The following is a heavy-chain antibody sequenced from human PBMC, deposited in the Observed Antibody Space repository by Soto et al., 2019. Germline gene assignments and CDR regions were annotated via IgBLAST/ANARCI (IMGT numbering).Heavy chain of an antibody. Sequence: GSLRLSCAAFGFIFKDSYMTWIRQAPGKGLEWVSYISNSGATLYYADSVQGRFSISRDNAGNSLFLQMNSLRTEDTATYYCARVGNYDAWSGYWFDYWGREPWSPSPQ. V-gene: IGHV3-11*01. CDR3: ARVGNYDAWSGYWFDY. CDR1: GFIFKDSY. CDR2: ISNSGATL. J-gene: IGHJ4*02. D-gene: IGHD3-3*01.